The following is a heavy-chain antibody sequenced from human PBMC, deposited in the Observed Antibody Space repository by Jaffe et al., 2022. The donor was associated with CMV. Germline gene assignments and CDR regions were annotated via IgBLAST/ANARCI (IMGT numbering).Heavy chain of an antibody. J-gene: IGHJ4*02. D-gene: IGHD3-3*01. Sequence: QVQLQESGPGLVKPSETLSLTCTVSGGSISSYYWSWIRQPPGKGLEWIGYIYYSGSTNYNPSLKSRVTISVDTSKNQFSLKLSSVTAADTAVYYCARHNPSPYYDFWSGYQPRFDYWGQGTLVTVSS. V-gene: IGHV4-59*08. CDR2: IYYSGST. CDR1: GGSISSYY. CDR3: ARHNPSPYYDFWSGYQPRFDY.